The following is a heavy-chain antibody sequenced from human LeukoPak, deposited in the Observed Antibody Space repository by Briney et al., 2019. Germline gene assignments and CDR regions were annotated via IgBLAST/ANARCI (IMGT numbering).Heavy chain of an antibody. V-gene: IGHV3-23*01. CDR1: GFTFIA. CDR2: INSVDDT. J-gene: IGHJ4*02. D-gene: IGHD3-10*01. Sequence: GGSLRLSCAASGFTFIAVDWVRQAPGMGLEWVPTINSVDDTYYSESVRGRFTVSRDKSKNTVYLHMNSLRAEDTAVYHCAKWFRGSGSDRFYDKWGQGTLVTVSS. CDR3: AKWFRGSGSDRFYDK.